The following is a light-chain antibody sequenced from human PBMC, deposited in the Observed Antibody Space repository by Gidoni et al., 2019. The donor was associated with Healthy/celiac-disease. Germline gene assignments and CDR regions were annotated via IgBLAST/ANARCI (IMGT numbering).Light chain of an antibody. Sequence: DIVMTHSPDSLAVSLGERATINCKSSQSVLYSSNNKNYLAWYQQKPGQPPKLLIYWASTRESGVPDRFSGSGSGTDFPLPISSLQAEDVAVYYCQQYSSTPSTFAQGTRLEI. J-gene: IGKJ5*01. V-gene: IGKV4-1*01. CDR3: QQYSSTPST. CDR2: WAS. CDR1: QSVLYSSNNKNY.